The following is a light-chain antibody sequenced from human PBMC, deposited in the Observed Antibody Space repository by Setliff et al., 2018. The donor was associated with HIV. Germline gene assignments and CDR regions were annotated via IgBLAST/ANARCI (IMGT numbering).Light chain of an antibody. CDR2: EGT. Sequence: QSVLTQPASVSGSPGQSITISCTGTSNDVGSYNLVSWYQQHPGKAPKLMIYEGTKRPSGVSNRFSGSKSGNTASLTISGLQAEDEADYYCCSNTGSNTYVFGTGTKVTV. CDR1: SNDVGSYNL. V-gene: IGLV2-23*01. CDR3: CSNTGSNTYV. J-gene: IGLJ1*01.